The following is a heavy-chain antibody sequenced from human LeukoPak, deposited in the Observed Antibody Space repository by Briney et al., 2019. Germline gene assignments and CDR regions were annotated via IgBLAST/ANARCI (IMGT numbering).Heavy chain of an antibody. D-gene: IGHD6-13*01. CDR2: ISYDGSNK. Sequence: GGSLRLSCAASGFTFSSYGMHWVRQAPGKGLEWVAVISYDGSNKYYADSVKGRFTISRDNAKNSLYLQLNSLRAEDTAVYYCAREGITAAADYWGQGTLVTVSS. V-gene: IGHV3-30*03. CDR1: GFTFSSYG. J-gene: IGHJ4*02. CDR3: AREGITAAADY.